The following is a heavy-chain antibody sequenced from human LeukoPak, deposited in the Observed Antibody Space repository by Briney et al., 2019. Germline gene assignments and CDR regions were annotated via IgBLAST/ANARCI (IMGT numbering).Heavy chain of an antibody. CDR1: GASFSGYY. D-gene: IGHD6-13*01. CDR2: INHSGST. Sequence: SETLSLPCAVYGASFSGYYWSWIRQPPGKGLEWTGEINHSGSTNYNPSLKSRVTITVDTSKNHFSLKLSSVTAADTAVYYCASRGLRDILAAASPPTDYWGQGTLVTVSS. CDR3: ASRGLRDILAAASPPTDY. V-gene: IGHV4-34*01. J-gene: IGHJ4*02.